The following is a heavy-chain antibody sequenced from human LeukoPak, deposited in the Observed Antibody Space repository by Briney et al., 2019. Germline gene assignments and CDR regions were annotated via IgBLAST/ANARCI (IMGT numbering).Heavy chain of an antibody. J-gene: IGHJ4*02. CDR3: AKGEMATSN. Sequence: GGCLRLSCVASGFNFDIFAMSWVRQSPGGGLEWVASLGRSGGSKNYADSVKGRFTISRDNSKNTLFLQMNSLRVEDSAIYYCAKGEMATSNWGQGTLVTVSS. D-gene: IGHD5-24*01. CDR2: LGRSGGSK. V-gene: IGHV3-23*01. CDR1: GFNFDIFA.